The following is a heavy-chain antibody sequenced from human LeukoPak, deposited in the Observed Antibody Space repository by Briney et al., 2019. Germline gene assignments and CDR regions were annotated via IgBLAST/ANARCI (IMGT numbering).Heavy chain of an antibody. Sequence: GGSLRLSCAASGFTFSSYGMSWVRQAPGKGLEWVSAISGSGGSTYYADSVKGRFTISRDNSKNTLYLQMNSLRTEEAAVYYCAKGPAMVRGTFDPWGQGTLVTVSS. V-gene: IGHV3-23*01. D-gene: IGHD3-10*01. CDR3: AKGPAMVRGTFDP. CDR2: ISGSGGST. J-gene: IGHJ5*02. CDR1: GFTFSSYG.